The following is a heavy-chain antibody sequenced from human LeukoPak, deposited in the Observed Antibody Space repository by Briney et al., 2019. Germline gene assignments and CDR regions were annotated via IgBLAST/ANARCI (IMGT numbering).Heavy chain of an antibody. CDR2: ISSSSSYI. D-gene: IGHD5-18*01. Sequence: GGSLRLSCAASGFSFSSYEMNWVRQAPGKGLVWVSSISSSSSYIYYADSVKGRFTISRDNAKNSLYLQMNSLRAEDTAVYYCARELGYSYGSSNYWGQGTLVTVSS. V-gene: IGHV3-21*01. J-gene: IGHJ4*02. CDR3: ARELGYSYGSSNY. CDR1: GFSFSSYE.